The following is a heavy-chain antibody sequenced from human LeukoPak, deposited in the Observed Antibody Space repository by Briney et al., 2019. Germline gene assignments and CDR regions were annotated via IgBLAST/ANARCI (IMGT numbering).Heavy chain of an antibody. CDR1: GFTFTSYN. V-gene: IGHV3-48*01. J-gene: IGHJ4*02. CDR2: ISPSSSTI. CDR3: ARDRGAARLFDS. Sequence: PGGSLRLSCAASGFTFTSYNMNWVRQAPGKGLEWISYISPSSSTIYYADSVKGRFTISRDNAKNSLYLQMNSLRAEDTAVYYCARDRGAARLFDSWGQGTLVTVSS. D-gene: IGHD6-6*01.